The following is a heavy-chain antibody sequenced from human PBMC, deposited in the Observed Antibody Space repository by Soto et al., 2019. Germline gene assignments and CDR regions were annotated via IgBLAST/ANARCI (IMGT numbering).Heavy chain of an antibody. CDR3: ARGDIVATMSIDY. V-gene: IGHV3-11*05. J-gene: IGHJ4*02. CDR2: ISSSSSYT. Sequence: VQLVESGGGLVKPGGSLRLSCAASGFTFSDYYMSWIRQAPGKGLEWVSYISSSSSYTNYADSVKGRFTISRDNAKNSLYLQTNSLRAEDTAVYYCARGDIVATMSIDYWGQGTLVTVSS. CDR1: GFTFSDYY. D-gene: IGHD5-12*01.